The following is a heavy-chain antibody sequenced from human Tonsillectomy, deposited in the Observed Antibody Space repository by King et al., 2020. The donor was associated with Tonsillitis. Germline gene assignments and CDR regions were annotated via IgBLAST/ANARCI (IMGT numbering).Heavy chain of an antibody. Sequence: QLVQSGSEVKKPGASVKVSCKASGYSFTTYGIIWVRQAPGQGLEWMGWISAYKGNTNYAQKFQGRVTMTTDTSTSTAYMELRSLRSDDTAVYYCAREMAGYCSGGTCYPSSDYWGQGTLVTVYS. V-gene: IGHV1-18*04. CDR1: GYSFTTYG. CDR3: AREMAGYCSGGTCYPSSDY. J-gene: IGHJ4*02. CDR2: ISAYKGNT. D-gene: IGHD2-15*01.